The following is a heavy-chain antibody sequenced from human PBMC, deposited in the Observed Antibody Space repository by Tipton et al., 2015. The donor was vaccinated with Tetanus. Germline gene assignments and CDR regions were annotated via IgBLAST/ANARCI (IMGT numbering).Heavy chain of an antibody. V-gene: IGHV1-2*07. Sequence: QVQLVQSGAEVKKPGASVKVSCKASGYTFTGYYIYWVRQAPGQWLEWMGWIDPNSGSTVYAHKFQGRVTMTRDTSISTAFTELRSLRSGDTAVFYGARDRGDYIYYGMDVWGPGTTVTVS. CDR2: IDPNSGST. CDR3: ARDRGDYIYYGMDV. J-gene: IGHJ6*02. CDR1: GYTFTGYY. D-gene: IGHD3-22*01.